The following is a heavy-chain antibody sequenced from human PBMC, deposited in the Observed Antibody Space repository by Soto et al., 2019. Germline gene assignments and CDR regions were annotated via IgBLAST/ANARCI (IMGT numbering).Heavy chain of an antibody. CDR1: GGSISSSRCH. CDR2: IYYSGST. V-gene: IGHV4-39*01. CDR3: ARVPGTTRYYYYGMDV. Sequence: SETLSLTCTVSGGSISSSRCHWGWIRQPPGKGLEWIGSIYYSGSTYYNPSLKSRVSISVDTSNNEFSLNLSSVTAADTAVYYCARVPGTTRYYYYGMDVWGQGTTVTVSS. D-gene: IGHD3-10*01. J-gene: IGHJ6*02.